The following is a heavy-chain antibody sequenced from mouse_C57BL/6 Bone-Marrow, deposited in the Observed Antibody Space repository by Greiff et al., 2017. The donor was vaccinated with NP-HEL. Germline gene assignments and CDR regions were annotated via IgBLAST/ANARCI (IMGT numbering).Heavy chain of an antibody. Sequence: QVQLQQPGAELVMPGASVKLSCKASGYTFTSYWMHWVKQRPGQGLEWIGEIDPSDSYTNYNQNFKGKSTLTVDKSSITAYMQLSSLTSEDSAVYYCARQGYSNYVDYWGQGTTLTVAS. CDR3: ARQGYSNYVDY. CDR2: IDPSDSYT. J-gene: IGHJ2*01. V-gene: IGHV1-69*01. D-gene: IGHD2-5*01. CDR1: GYTFTSYW.